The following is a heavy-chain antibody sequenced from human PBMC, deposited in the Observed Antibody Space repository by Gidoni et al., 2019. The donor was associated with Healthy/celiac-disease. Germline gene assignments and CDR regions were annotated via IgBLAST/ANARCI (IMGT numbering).Heavy chain of an antibody. CDR3: ARLRARGWYESAFDI. V-gene: IGHV5-51*01. CDR1: GYSFTRYW. Sequence: EVQLVPSGAEVKKPGESLKISCKGSGYSFTRYWSGWVRQMPGKGLEWLGIIYPGDSDTRYSPSFQGQVTISADKSISTAYLQWSSLKASDTAMYYCARLRARGWYESAFDIWGQGTMVTVSS. D-gene: IGHD6-19*01. CDR2: IYPGDSDT. J-gene: IGHJ3*02.